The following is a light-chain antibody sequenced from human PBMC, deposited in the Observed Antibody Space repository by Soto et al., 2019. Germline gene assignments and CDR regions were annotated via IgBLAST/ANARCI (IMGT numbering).Light chain of an antibody. CDR2: DAS. Sequence: IRMTQSPSSLSASTGDRVTITCRASQGISSWLAWYQQKPGKAPKLLIYDASSLESGVPSRFSGSGSVTEFTLTISSLQPDDFATYYCQQYNSYSQTFGQGTKVDIK. CDR1: QGISSW. J-gene: IGKJ1*01. V-gene: IGKV1-5*01. CDR3: QQYNSYSQT.